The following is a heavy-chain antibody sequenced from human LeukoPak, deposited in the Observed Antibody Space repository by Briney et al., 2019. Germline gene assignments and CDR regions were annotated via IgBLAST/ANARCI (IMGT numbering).Heavy chain of an antibody. CDR1: GGSISNSGYY. CDR2: IYYSGST. CDR3: ASRSSGYSSGWLVFDG. V-gene: IGHV4-39*01. Sequence: PSETLSLTCSVSGGSISNSGYYWGWIRQPPGKELEWIGSIYYSGSTYYNPSLKSRVTISVDTSKNQFSLKLSSVTAADTAVYYCASRSSGYSSGWLVFDGWGQGTLVTVSS. J-gene: IGHJ4*02. D-gene: IGHD6-19*01.